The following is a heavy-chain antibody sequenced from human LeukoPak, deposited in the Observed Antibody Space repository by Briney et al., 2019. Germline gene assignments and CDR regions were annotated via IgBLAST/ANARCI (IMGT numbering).Heavy chain of an antibody. V-gene: IGHV1-18*01. CDR2: ISASTGIT. CDR1: GYTFTNNG. J-gene: IGHJ6*02. Sequence: GASVKVSCKASGYTFTNNGITWVRQAPGQGLEWTGWISASTGITKYAHKVQDRVTMTTDTSTSTAYMDLRSLTPDDTAVYYCANRVDYGAYYGMDVWGQGTTVTVSS. CDR3: ANRVDYGAYYGMDV. D-gene: IGHD4-17*01.